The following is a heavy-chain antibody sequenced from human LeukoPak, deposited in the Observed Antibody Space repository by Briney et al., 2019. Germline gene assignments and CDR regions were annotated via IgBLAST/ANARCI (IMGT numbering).Heavy chain of an antibody. J-gene: IGHJ3*02. Sequence: SETLSLTCTVSGGSIFIGSYYWGWIRQPPGKWLEWIGSVDYSGSTYYSPSLKSRVTVSVDTSKNQFSLKLSSVTAADTAVYYCARHRGGWDAFDIWGQGTVVPVSS. CDR3: ARHRGGWDAFDI. CDR2: VDYSGST. V-gene: IGHV4-39*01. CDR1: GGSIFIGSYY.